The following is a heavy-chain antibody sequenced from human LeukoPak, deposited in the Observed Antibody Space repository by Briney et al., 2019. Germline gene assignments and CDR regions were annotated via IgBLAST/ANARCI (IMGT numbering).Heavy chain of an antibody. J-gene: IGHJ3*02. V-gene: IGHV3-15*07. CDR2: VKSKIDGGAGTT. Sequence: PGGSLRLSCAASGFTFSNAWMNWVRQAPGKGLEWVGRVKSKIDGGAGTTDYAAPVKGRFTISRDGSKNTLYLQMNSLKTEDTAVYYCTRSGNPSLIDIWGQGTMVTVSS. CDR1: GFTFSNAW. D-gene: IGHD1-26*01. CDR3: TRSGNPSLIDI.